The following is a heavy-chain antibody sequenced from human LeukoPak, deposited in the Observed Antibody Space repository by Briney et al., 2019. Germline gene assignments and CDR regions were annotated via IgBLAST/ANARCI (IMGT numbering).Heavy chain of an antibody. J-gene: IGHJ6*02. CDR3: ARDCSGGSCYSRGYYYGMDV. Sequence: GGSLRLSCAASGFTFGSYSMNWVRQAPGKGLEWVSSISSSSSYIYYADSMKGRFTISRDNAKNSLYLQMNSLRAEDTAVYYCARDCSGGSCYSRGYYYGMDVWGQGTTVTVSS. CDR2: ISSSSSYI. CDR1: GFTFGSYS. D-gene: IGHD2-15*01. V-gene: IGHV3-21*01.